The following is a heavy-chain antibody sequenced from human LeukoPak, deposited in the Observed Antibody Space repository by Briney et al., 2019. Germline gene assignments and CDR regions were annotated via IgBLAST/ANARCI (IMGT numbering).Heavy chain of an antibody. Sequence: TGGSLRLSCAASGFTFSSYGMHWVRQAPGKGLEWVAFIRYDGSNKYYADSVKGRFTISRDNSKNTLYLQMNSLRAEDTAVYYCAKGGGVAGSYYYYMDVWGKGTTVTISS. V-gene: IGHV3-30*02. D-gene: IGHD6-19*01. CDR1: GFTFSSYG. CDR3: AKGGGVAGSYYYYMDV. J-gene: IGHJ6*03. CDR2: IRYDGSNK.